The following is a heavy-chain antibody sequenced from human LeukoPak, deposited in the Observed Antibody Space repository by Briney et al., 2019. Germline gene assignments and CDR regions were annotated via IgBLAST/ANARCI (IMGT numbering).Heavy chain of an antibody. V-gene: IGHV4-39*01. CDR3: ARFKGGTGFDY. Sequence: SETLSLTCAVSGGSITTTDFDWVWIRRPPGQGFEWIATISSSGKAYYDPSLMSRVTISVDTSKNQFSLDVTSVTPADTGLFYCARFKGGTGFDYWGRGILVIVS. J-gene: IGHJ4*02. CDR1: GGSITTTDFD. CDR2: ISSSGKA. D-gene: IGHD1-26*01.